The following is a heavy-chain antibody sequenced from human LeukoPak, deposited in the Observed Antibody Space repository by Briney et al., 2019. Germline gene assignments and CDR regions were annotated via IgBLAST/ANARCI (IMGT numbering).Heavy chain of an antibody. CDR3: ARDGGGYSGYDSQRYFDY. Sequence: ASVKVSCKASGYTFTSYYMHWVRQAPGQGLEWMGIINPSGGSTSYAQKFQGRVTMTRDMSTSTVYMELSSLRSEDTAVYYCARDGGGYSGYDSQRYFDYWGQGTLVTVSS. CDR2: INPSGGST. J-gene: IGHJ4*02. V-gene: IGHV1-46*01. D-gene: IGHD5-12*01. CDR1: GYTFTSYY.